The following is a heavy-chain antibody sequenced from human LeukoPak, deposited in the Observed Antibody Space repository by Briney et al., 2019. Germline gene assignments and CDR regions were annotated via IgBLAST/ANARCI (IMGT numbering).Heavy chain of an antibody. V-gene: IGHV1-69*05. D-gene: IGHD3-3*01. CDR3: ARVPLHDTPERLLSSYYFDY. CDR2: IIPIFGTA. J-gene: IGHJ4*02. CDR1: GGTFSSYA. Sequence: ASVKVSCKASGGTFSSYAISWVRQAPGQGLEWMGGIIPIFGTANYAQKFQGRVTITTDESTSTAYMELSSLRSEDTAVYYCARVPLHDTPERLLSSYYFDYWGQGTLVTVSS.